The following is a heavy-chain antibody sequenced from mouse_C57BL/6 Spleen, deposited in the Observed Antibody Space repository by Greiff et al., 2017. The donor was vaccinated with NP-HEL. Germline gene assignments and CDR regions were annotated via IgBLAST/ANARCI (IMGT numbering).Heavy chain of an antibody. CDR1: GYTFTSYW. Sequence: QVQLQQPGAELVKPGASVKLSCKASGYTFTSYWMQWVKQRPGQGLEWIGEIDPSDSYTNYNQKFKGKATLTVDTSSSTAYMQLSSLTSEDSAVYYCARGRSYGSQFDYWGQGTTLTVSS. V-gene: IGHV1-50*01. CDR3: ARGRSYGSQFDY. D-gene: IGHD1-1*01. J-gene: IGHJ2*01. CDR2: IDPSDSYT.